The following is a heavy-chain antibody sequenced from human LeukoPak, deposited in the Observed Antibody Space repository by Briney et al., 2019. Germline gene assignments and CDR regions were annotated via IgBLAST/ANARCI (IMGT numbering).Heavy chain of an antibody. CDR3: AKGGNYDSSGYYSYYFDY. CDR1: GDSVSNNRAA. Sequence: SQTLSLTCAISGDSVSNNRAAWNWIRQSPSRGLEWLGRTYYRSKWYNDYALSVKSRIVINPDTSKNQFSLQLNSVSPEDTAVYYCAKGGNYDSSGYYSYYFDYWGQGTLVTVSS. CDR2: TYYRSKWYN. V-gene: IGHV6-1*01. J-gene: IGHJ4*02. D-gene: IGHD3-22*01.